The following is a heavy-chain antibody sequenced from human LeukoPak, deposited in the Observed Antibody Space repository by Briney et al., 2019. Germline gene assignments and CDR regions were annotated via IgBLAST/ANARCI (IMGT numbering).Heavy chain of an antibody. J-gene: IGHJ5*02. CDR2: INHSGST. D-gene: IGHD3-16*01. V-gene: IGHV4-34*01. Sequence: PSETLSLTCAVYGGSFSGYYWSWIRQPPGKGLEWIGEINHSGSTNYNPSLKSRVTISVDTSKNQFSLKLSSVTAADTAVYYCARGLLGDRADNWFDPWGQGTLVTVSS. CDR1: GGSFSGYY. CDR3: ARGLLGDRADNWFDP.